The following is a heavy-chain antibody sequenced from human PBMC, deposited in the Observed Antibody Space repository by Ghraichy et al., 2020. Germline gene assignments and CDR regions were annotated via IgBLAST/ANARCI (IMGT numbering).Heavy chain of an antibody. CDR1: GGSISSSSYY. D-gene: IGHD2-15*01. J-gene: IGHJ5*02. V-gene: IGHV4-39*01. CDR2: IYYSGST. Sequence: SETLSLTCTVSGGSISSSSYYWVWMRQPPGKGLEWIGNIYYSGSTYYTPSLKSRVTISVDTSKNQFSLKLSSVTTADTAVYYCARQGWQNWFDPWGQGTLVTVSS. CDR3: ARQGWQNWFDP.